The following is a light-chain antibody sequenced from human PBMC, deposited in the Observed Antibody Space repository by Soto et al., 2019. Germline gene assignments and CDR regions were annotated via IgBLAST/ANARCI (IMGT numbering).Light chain of an antibody. Sequence: QSVLTQPASVSGSPGQSITISCTGTSSDVGSYNLVSWYQQHPGKAPKLMIYEGSKRPSGVSNRFSGSKSGNTASLTISGLQAEDEADYYCCFAVVFGGGTQLTVL. J-gene: IGLJ2*01. CDR3: CFAVV. CDR2: EGS. CDR1: SSDVGSYNL. V-gene: IGLV2-23*01.